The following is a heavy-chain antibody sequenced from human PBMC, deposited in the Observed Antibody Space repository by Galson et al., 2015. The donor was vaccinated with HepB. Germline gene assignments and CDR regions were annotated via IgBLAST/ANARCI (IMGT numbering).Heavy chain of an antibody. J-gene: IGHJ4*02. V-gene: IGHV3-49*03. Sequence: LRLSCAASGFTFGDYAMSWFRQAPGKGLEWVGFIRSEAYGGTREYAASVKGRFTISRDDSKNIAYLQMNSLKTEDTAVYYCTREEDCSGTSCYTVWGQGTLVTVAS. D-gene: IGHD2-2*02. CDR3: TREEDCSGTSCYTV. CDR2: IRSEAYGGTR. CDR1: GFTFGDYA.